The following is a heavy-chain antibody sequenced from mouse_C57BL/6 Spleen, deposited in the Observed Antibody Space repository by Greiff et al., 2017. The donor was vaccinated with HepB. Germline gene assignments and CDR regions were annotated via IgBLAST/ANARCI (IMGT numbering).Heavy chain of an antibody. V-gene: IGHV3-6*01. Sequence: EVKLQESGPGLVKPSQSLSLTCSVTGYSITSGYYWNWIRQFPGNKLEWMGYISYDGSNNYNPSLKNRISITRDTSKNQFFLKLNSVTTEDTATYYCARGDGNFLYWGQGTLVTVSA. CDR2: ISYDGSN. CDR1: GYSITSGYY. CDR3: ARGDGNFLY. D-gene: IGHD2-1*01. J-gene: IGHJ3*01.